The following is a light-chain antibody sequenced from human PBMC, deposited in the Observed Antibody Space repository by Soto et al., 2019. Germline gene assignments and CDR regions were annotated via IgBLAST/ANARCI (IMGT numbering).Light chain of an antibody. V-gene: IGKV3-15*01. CDR2: GAS. J-gene: IGKJ1*01. Sequence: EIGLTQSPCTLSVSPGERATLSCRASQSVSSKLAWYQQKPGQAPRLLFYGASTGATGIPARFSGSGSETEFTLSISSLQSEDFAVYYGQQYNNWPGTVGQGTKVEIK. CDR3: QQYNNWPGT. CDR1: QSVSSK.